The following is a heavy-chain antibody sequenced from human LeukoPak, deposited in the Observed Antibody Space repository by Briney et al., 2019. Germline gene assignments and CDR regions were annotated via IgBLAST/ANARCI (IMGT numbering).Heavy chain of an antibody. D-gene: IGHD5-18*01. CDR3: ARGMIYSYGYFHY. V-gene: IGHV3-48*03. Sequence: PGGSLRLSCAASGFTFSSYEMNWVRQAPGKGLEWVSYISSSGSTIYYADSVKGRFTISRDNSKNTLYLQMNSLRAEDTAVYYCARGMIYSYGYFHYWGQGTLVTVAS. CDR2: ISSSGSTI. CDR1: GFTFSSYE. J-gene: IGHJ4*02.